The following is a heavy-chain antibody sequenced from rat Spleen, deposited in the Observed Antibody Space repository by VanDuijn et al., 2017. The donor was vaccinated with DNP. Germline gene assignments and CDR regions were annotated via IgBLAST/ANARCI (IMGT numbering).Heavy chain of an antibody. D-gene: IGHD4-6*01. CDR1: GLSITNNFK. CDR3: AIQLGVFDY. CDR2: VTNAGTT. J-gene: IGHJ2*01. V-gene: IGHV3-3*01. Sequence: EVLLQESGPGLVKPSQSLSLTCSVTGLSITNNFKWTWIRKFPGNKLEWMGYVTNAGTTDYNPSLKRRISITNDTSKNQFFLQVNSMTTEDTATYYCAIQLGVFDYWGQGVPVTVSS.